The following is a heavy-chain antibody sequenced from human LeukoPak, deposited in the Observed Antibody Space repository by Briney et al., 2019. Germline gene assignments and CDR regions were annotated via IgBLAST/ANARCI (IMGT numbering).Heavy chain of an antibody. CDR3: SRDSYGYNSGVRDY. Sequence: GRSLRLSCAASGFTFSSYEMNWVRQAPGKGPEWVSYISSSGSTINYADSVKGRFTISRNNAKNSLYLQMNSLRAEDTAVYYCSRDSYGYNSGVRDYWGQGTLVTVSS. CDR2: ISSSGSTI. CDR1: GFTFSSYE. J-gene: IGHJ4*02. V-gene: IGHV3-48*03. D-gene: IGHD5-24*01.